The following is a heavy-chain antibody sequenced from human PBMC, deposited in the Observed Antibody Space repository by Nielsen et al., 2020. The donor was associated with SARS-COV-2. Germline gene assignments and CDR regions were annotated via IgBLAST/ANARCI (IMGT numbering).Heavy chain of an antibody. CDR3: ARSPSGCDGGGWGYFDY. Sequence: GESLKISCAGSGLTFSSVNWVRQAPGKGLEWVASISSTGTYIYYADPVKGRFTIFRDNPKNSMYLEMNSLRAEDTAVYYCARSPSGCDGGGWGYFDYWGQGTLVTVSS. D-gene: IGHD6-19*01. CDR1: GLTFSSV. CDR2: ISSTGTYI. J-gene: IGHJ4*02. V-gene: IGHV3-21*01.